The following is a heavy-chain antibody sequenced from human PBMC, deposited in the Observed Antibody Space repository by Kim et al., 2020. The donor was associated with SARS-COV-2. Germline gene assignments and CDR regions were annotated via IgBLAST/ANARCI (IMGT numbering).Heavy chain of an antibody. CDR3: ARSQVPGIAAAGSFDP. D-gene: IGHD6-13*01. J-gene: IGHJ5*02. Sequence: PSLKSRVTISVDTSKNQFSLKLSSVTAADTAVYYCARSQVPGIAAAGSFDPWGQGTLVTVSS. V-gene: IGHV4-59*01.